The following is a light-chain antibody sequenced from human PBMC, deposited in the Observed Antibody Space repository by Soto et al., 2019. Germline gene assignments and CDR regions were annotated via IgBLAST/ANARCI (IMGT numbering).Light chain of an antibody. CDR1: SSNIGSNT. CDR3: AAWVDSLNGAV. J-gene: IGLJ7*01. Sequence: QSVLTQPPSASGTPGQRVTISCSGSSSNIGSNTVNWYQQLPGTAPKLLIETNTQRPSGVPDRFSGSKSGTSASLAISGLQSEDEADYYCAAWVDSLNGAVFGGGTQLTVL. CDR2: TNT. V-gene: IGLV1-44*01.